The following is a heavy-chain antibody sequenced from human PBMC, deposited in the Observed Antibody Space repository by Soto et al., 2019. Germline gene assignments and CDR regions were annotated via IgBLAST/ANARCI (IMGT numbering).Heavy chain of an antibody. Sequence: GGSLRLSCVGSGFTFSSYAMSWVRQAPGKGLEWVSSIGKNGGSTYYADSVKGRFTISRDNSKRILYLQMNSLRAEDTAIYYCATYSNSNLFDYWGQGTLVTVSS. D-gene: IGHD4-4*01. CDR1: GFTFSSYA. CDR3: ATYSNSNLFDY. V-gene: IGHV3-23*01. CDR2: IGKNGGST. J-gene: IGHJ4*02.